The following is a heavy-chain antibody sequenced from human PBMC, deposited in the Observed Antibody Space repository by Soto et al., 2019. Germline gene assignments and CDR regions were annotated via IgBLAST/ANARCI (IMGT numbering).Heavy chain of an antibody. D-gene: IGHD1-26*01. Sequence: QVQLVQSGAEVKKPGASVKVSCKASGYTFTSYGISWVRQAPGQGLEWMGWISAYNGNTNYAQKLQGGVTMTTDTATSAAYMELRSLSADYTAVYDCAGIVGATRPPDYWGQGTLVTVSS. CDR1: GYTFTSYG. J-gene: IGHJ4*02. CDR2: ISAYNGNT. CDR3: AGIVGATRPPDY. V-gene: IGHV1-18*01.